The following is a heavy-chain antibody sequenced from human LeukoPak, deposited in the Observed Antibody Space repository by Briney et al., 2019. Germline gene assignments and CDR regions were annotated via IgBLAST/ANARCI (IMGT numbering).Heavy chain of an antibody. Sequence: GQPLKISCAASGFTFSSYGMHWVRQAPGKGLEWVAVIWYDGSNKYYADSVKGRFTISRDNSKNTLYLQMNSLRAEDTAVYYCARVDYGSFDYWGQGTLVTVSS. CDR1: GFTFSSYG. D-gene: IGHD3-10*01. V-gene: IGHV3-33*01. CDR3: ARVDYGSFDY. J-gene: IGHJ4*02. CDR2: IWYDGSNK.